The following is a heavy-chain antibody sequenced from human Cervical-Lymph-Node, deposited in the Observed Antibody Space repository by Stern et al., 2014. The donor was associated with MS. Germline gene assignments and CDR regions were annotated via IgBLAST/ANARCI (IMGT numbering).Heavy chain of an antibody. V-gene: IGHV1-69*01. D-gene: IGHD6-19*01. Sequence: VQLVESGAEVRKPGSSVKVSCKASGGTFSSHSFSWVRQAPGQGLEWMGQIIHIFNTANYAQKFQGRVTMTADGSTSTVYMELSSLRSEDTAVYYCAREGTETAVAAFDLWGQGTLVTVSS. CDR2: IIHIFNTA. CDR1: GGTFSSHS. J-gene: IGHJ4*02. CDR3: AREGTETAVAAFDL.